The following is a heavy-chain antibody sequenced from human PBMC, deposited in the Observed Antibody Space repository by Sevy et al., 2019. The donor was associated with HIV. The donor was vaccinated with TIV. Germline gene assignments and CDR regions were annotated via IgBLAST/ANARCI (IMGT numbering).Heavy chain of an antibody. CDR1: GYTFSVHY. Sequence: ASVKVSCSTSGYTFSVHYIYWVRQAAGQGLEWMAWINPNTGDTNFPPKFQGRVTMTRDSSINTAYMELSRLTCADTAVYFCARLRYYDPSGKYYGGGADYFDYWGQGTLVTVSS. V-gene: IGHV1-2*02. CDR2: INPNTGDT. D-gene: IGHD3-22*01. CDR3: ARLRYYDPSGKYYGGGADYFDY. J-gene: IGHJ4*02.